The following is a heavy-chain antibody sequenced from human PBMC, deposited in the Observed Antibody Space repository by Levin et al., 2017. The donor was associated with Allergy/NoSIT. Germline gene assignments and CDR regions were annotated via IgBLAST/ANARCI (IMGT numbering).Heavy chain of an antibody. D-gene: IGHD5-12*01. Sequence: GSLRLSCSVSGFPFEIYGMNWVRQAPGKRLEWVSHISASGSPTYYADPVRGRFTISRDNAKQPLYLQMTSLRVEDTAVYYCARGLFDFWGQGALVTVSS. CDR1: GFPFEIYG. CDR2: ISASGSPT. CDR3: ARGLFDF. V-gene: IGHV3-48*04. J-gene: IGHJ4*02.